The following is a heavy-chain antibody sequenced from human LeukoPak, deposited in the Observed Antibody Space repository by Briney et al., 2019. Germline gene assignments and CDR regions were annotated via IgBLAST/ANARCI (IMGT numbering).Heavy chain of an antibody. Sequence: GGSLRLSCAASGFTFSNAWMSWVRQAPGKGLEWVGRIKSKTDGGTTDYAAPVKGRFTISRDDSKNTLYLQMNSLKTEDTAVYYCTTDGRIGSGSYRSNYYYYGMDVWGQGTTATVSS. J-gene: IGHJ6*02. CDR1: GFTFSNAW. D-gene: IGHD3-10*01. V-gene: IGHV3-15*01. CDR3: TTDGRIGSGSYRSNYYYYGMDV. CDR2: IKSKTDGGTT.